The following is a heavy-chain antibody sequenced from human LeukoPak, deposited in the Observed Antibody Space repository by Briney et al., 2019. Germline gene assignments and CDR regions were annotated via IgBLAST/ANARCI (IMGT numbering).Heavy chain of an antibody. CDR1: GGSISSSSYY. CDR2: IYYSGST. D-gene: IGHD4-23*01. Sequence: ASETLSLTCTVSGGSISSSSYYWGWIRQPPGKGLEWIGSIYYSGSTYYNPSLKSRVTISVDTSKNQFSLKLSSVTAADTAVYYCARGSPGDGGNSEMVYWGQGTLVTVSS. CDR3: ARGSPGDGGNSEMVY. J-gene: IGHJ4*02. V-gene: IGHV4-39*07.